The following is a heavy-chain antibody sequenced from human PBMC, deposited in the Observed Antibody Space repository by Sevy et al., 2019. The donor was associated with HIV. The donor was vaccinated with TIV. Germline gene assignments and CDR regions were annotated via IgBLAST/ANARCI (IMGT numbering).Heavy chain of an antibody. CDR3: SRDFTIFGVVSGIDY. CDR2: ISDDSRYI. V-gene: IGHV3-21*04. Sequence: GGSLRLSCAASGFTFRTYSMNWVRQAPGKGLEWLSSISDDSRYIYYSDSVKGGFTISRANAKNLLYLQMNNLRVEDTAISYCSRDFTIFGVVSGIDYWGQGNLVTVSS. J-gene: IGHJ4*02. D-gene: IGHD3-3*01. CDR1: GFTFRTYS.